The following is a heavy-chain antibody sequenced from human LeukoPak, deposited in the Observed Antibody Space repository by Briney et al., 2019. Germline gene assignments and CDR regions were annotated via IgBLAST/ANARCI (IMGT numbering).Heavy chain of an antibody. Sequence: GGSLRLSCAASGFTFSSDAMSWVRQAPGKGLEWDSAISGSGGSTYYADSVKGRFTISRDNSKNTLYLQMNSLRAEDTAVYYCAKHGYYDFWTGGFDYWGQGTLVTVSS. J-gene: IGHJ4*02. CDR2: ISGSGGST. V-gene: IGHV3-23*01. CDR1: GFTFSSDA. D-gene: IGHD3-3*01. CDR3: AKHGYYDFWTGGFDY.